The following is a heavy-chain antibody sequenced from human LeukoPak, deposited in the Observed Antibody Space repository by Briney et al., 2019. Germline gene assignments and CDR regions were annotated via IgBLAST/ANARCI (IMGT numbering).Heavy chain of an antibody. CDR3: ARVVGYCSGGSCPSNY. D-gene: IGHD2-15*01. Sequence: ASVKVSCKASGYTFTGYYMHWVRQAPGQGLEWMGWINPNSGGTNYAQKFQGRVTMTRDTSISTAYMELSRLRSDDTAVYYCARVVGYCSGGSCPSNYWGQGTLVTVSS. V-gene: IGHV1-2*02. CDR1: GYTFTGYY. CDR2: INPNSGGT. J-gene: IGHJ4*02.